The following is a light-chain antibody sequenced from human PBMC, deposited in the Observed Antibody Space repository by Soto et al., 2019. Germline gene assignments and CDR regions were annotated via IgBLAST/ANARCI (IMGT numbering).Light chain of an antibody. Sequence: QSAVTQPPSVSAAPGQRVTISCSGSSSNIGGNSVSWYQQLPGTAPKLLIYDDDKRPSGIPDRFSGSKSGTSATLGITGFQTGDEADHYCGSWDSSLSAYVFGTGTKVTVL. CDR2: DDD. CDR3: GSWDSSLSAYV. CDR1: SSNIGGNS. V-gene: IGLV1-51*01. J-gene: IGLJ1*01.